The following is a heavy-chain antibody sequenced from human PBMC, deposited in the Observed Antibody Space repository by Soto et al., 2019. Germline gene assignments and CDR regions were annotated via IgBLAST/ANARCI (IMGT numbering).Heavy chain of an antibody. CDR2: IYPGDSDT. V-gene: IGHV5-51*01. CDR1: GYIFTNYW. D-gene: IGHD3-3*01. Sequence: ACQGSGYIFTNYWIGWVRQMPGKGLEWMGIIYPGDSDTRYSPSFQGQVTISADKSISTAYLQWSSLKASDTAMYYCARLKNYDFWSGYRYYYGMDVWGQGTTVTVSS. CDR3: ARLKNYDFWSGYRYYYGMDV. J-gene: IGHJ6*02.